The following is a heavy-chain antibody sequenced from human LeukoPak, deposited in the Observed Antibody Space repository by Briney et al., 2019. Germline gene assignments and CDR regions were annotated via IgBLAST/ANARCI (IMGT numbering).Heavy chain of an antibody. Sequence: SETLSLTCAVYGGSFSGYYWSWIRQPPGKGREWIGEINHSGSTIYNASLKSRVTISVDTSKNQFSLKLSAVTAADTAVYYCARGAVGYYDRSGYLTRLSWFDPWGQGTLVTVSS. CDR3: ARGAVGYYDRSGYLTRLSWFDP. D-gene: IGHD3-22*01. V-gene: IGHV4-34*01. CDR1: GGSFSGYY. J-gene: IGHJ5*02. CDR2: INHSGST.